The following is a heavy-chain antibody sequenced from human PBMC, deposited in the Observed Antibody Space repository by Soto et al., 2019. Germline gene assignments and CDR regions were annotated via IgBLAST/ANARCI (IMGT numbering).Heavy chain of an antibody. J-gene: IGHJ5*02. CDR2: IYDSGSN. Sequence: SETLSLTCTVSGDSIGSYYWSWIRQPPGKGLEWIGYIYDSGSNHYNPSLKSRVTISVDRSKNQFSLKLSSVTAADTAVYYCARTPTPWGQGTLVTVSS. CDR3: ARTPTP. D-gene: IGHD1-26*01. CDR1: GDSIGSYY. V-gene: IGHV4-59*12.